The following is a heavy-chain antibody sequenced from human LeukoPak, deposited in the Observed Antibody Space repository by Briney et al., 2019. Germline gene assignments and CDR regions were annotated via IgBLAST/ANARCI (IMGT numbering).Heavy chain of an antibody. V-gene: IGHV3-7*05. J-gene: IGHJ4*02. Sequence: PGGSLRLSCAASGFTFSSYWMSWVRQAPGKGLEWVANIKQDGSEKYYVDSVKGRFTISRDNAKDSLYLQMNSLRAEDTAVYYCARYASGSFSTYDYWGQGTLVTVSS. CDR1: GFTFSSYW. CDR2: IKQDGSEK. CDR3: ARYASGSFSTYDY. D-gene: IGHD3-10*01.